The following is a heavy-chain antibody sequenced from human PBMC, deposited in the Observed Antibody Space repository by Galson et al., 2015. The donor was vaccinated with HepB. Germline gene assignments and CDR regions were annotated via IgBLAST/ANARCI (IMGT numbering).Heavy chain of an antibody. V-gene: IGHV3-23*01. J-gene: IGHJ4*02. CDR1: GFTFSSYA. CDR3: AKSSSGVNSPFDY. Sequence: SLRLSCAASGFTFSSYAMSWVRQAPGKGLEWVSAIISGSGGSTYYADSVKGRFTISRDNSKNTLYLQMNSLRAEDTAVYYCAKSSSGVNSPFDYWGQGTLVTVSS. CDR2: IISGSGGST. D-gene: IGHD6-19*01.